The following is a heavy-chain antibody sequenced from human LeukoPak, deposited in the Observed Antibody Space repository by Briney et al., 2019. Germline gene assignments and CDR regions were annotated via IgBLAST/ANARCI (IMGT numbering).Heavy chain of an antibody. Sequence: ASVKVSCKASGYTFTSYYMHWVRQAPGQGLGWMGIINPSGGSTSYAQKFQGRVTMTRDMSTSTVYMELSSLRSEDTAVYYCARVDAGYGGNSPDFDYWGQGTLVTVSS. J-gene: IGHJ4*02. V-gene: IGHV1-46*01. D-gene: IGHD4-23*01. CDR3: ARVDAGYGGNSPDFDY. CDR1: GYTFTSYY. CDR2: INPSGGST.